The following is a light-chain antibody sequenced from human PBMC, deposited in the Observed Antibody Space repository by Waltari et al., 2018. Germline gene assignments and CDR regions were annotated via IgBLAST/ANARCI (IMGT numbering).Light chain of an antibody. CDR1: HNILDSSNNKHH. J-gene: IGKJ2*01. V-gene: IGKV4-1*01. Sequence: DIVMTQSPDSLAVSVGDRAPITFQPSHNILDSSNNKHHLAWYRQRPGQPPQVVIYWAFSRESGVPDRFTGSGSGTDFTLTISSLQADDVAVYYCQQYYTTPFTFGQGTKLEIK. CDR2: WAF. CDR3: QQYYTTPFT.